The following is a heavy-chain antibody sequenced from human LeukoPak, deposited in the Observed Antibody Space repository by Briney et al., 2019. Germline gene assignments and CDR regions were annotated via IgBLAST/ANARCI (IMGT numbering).Heavy chain of an antibody. D-gene: IGHD3-3*01. Sequence: ASVKVSCKASGYTFTGYYMHWVRQAPGQGLEWMGWINPNSGGTNYAQKFQGRVTMTRDTSISTAYMELSRLRSDDTAVYYCARDHRGHYDFWSGRRPYYFDYWGQGTLVTVSS. CDR2: INPNSGGT. CDR3: ARDHRGHYDFWSGRRPYYFDY. J-gene: IGHJ4*02. CDR1: GYTFTGYY. V-gene: IGHV1-2*02.